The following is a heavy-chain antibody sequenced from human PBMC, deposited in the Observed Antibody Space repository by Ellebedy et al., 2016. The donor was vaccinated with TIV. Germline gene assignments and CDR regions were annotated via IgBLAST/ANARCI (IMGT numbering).Heavy chain of an antibody. CDR3: AREGSGSYYHEYNWFDP. CDR1: GFTFSGYA. CDR2: ISYDASDK. V-gene: IGHV3-30*04. Sequence: GESLKISCAASGFTFSGYAMHWVRQAPGRGLEWVSSISYDASDKYYGDSVKGRFTISRDNSKSTLYLQMNSLRAEDTAVYYCAREGSGSYYHEYNWFDPWGQGTLVTVSS. J-gene: IGHJ5*02. D-gene: IGHD3-10*01.